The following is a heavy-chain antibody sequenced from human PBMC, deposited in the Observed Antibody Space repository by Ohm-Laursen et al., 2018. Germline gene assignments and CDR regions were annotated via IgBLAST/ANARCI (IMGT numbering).Heavy chain of an antibody. J-gene: IGHJ5*02. Sequence: SVKVSCKASGYTFSSYDIIWVRQASGQGPEWMGWMNPNSHNTGYARKFRGRVSMTSDSSISTAYMELYSLTSEDPATYYCARAVRYQLLSDPWGQGTLVTVSS. V-gene: IGHV1-8*01. CDR1: GYTFSSYD. CDR2: MNPNSHNT. CDR3: ARAVRYQLLSDP. D-gene: IGHD4-23*01.